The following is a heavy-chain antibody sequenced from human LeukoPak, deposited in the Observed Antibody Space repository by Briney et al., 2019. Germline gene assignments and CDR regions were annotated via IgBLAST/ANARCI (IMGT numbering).Heavy chain of an antibody. J-gene: IGHJ6*03. CDR2: MNPNSGNT. V-gene: IGHV1-8*03. D-gene: IGHD3-9*01. CDR3: ARGPGLRYFDWAKYYYYYYMDV. Sequence: ASVKVSCKASGYTFTSYDINWVRQATGQGLEWMGWMNPNSGNTGYAQKFQGRVTITRNTSISTAYMELSSLRSEDTAVYYCARGPGLRYFDWAKYYYYYYMDVWGKGTTVTVSS. CDR1: GYTFTSYD.